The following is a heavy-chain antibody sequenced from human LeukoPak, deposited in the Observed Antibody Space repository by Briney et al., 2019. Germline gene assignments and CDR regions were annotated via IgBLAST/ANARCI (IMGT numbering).Heavy chain of an antibody. Sequence: GGSLRLSCEVSGFTFSRHWMSWVRQAPGKGLEWVANINPGGGEKYSVDSVKGRFTISRDNAKNSVYLQMSSLRAGDTAVYYCTRDYSGNDHGIDNWGQGTLVTVSS. CDR3: TRDYSGNDHGIDN. D-gene: IGHD5-12*01. V-gene: IGHV3-7*03. J-gene: IGHJ4*02. CDR2: INPGGGEK. CDR1: GFTFSRHW.